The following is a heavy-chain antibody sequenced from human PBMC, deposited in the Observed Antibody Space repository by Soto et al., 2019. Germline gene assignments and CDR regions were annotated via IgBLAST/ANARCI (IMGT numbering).Heavy chain of an antibody. Sequence: PGGSLRLSCAASGFTFSSYWMHWVRQGPGKGLVWVSGISTDGTNRKYADSVKGRFSVSRDNAKNMLYLQMNSLRAEDTAVYFCAIDFKDGSGCPWGQGTLVTVSS. J-gene: IGHJ5*02. CDR3: AIDFKDGSGCP. CDR2: ISTDGTNR. D-gene: IGHD6-19*01. V-gene: IGHV3-74*01. CDR1: GFTFSSYW.